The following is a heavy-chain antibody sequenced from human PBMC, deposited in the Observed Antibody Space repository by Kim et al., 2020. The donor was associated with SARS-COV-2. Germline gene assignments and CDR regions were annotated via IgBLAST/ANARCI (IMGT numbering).Heavy chain of an antibody. D-gene: IGHD3-3*01. V-gene: IGHV4-34*01. CDR3: ARGRAGVVPSPILGLGPYYDYYAMDV. CDR1: GGSLSGYH. J-gene: IGHJ6*02. Sequence: SETLSLTCAVFGGSLSGYHWTWIRQSPGKGLEWIGEINHSGGTNCIPSLKSRVTMSQDTSKNQFSLKLRSVTAADTAGYYCARGRAGVVPSPILGLGPYYDYYAMDVWGQGTPVTVSS. CDR2: INHSGGT.